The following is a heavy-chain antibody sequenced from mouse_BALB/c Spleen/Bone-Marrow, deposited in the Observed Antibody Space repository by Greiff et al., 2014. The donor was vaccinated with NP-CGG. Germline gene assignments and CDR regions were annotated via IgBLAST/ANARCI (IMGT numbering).Heavy chain of an antibody. CDR1: GYTFTSYW. V-gene: IGHV1-87*01. J-gene: IGHJ4*01. D-gene: IGHD4-1*01. CDR2: IYPGDGDT. Sequence: VQLQQSGAELARPGASVKLSCKASGYTFTSYWMQWVKQRPGQGLEWIGAIYPGDGDTRYTQKFKGKATLTADKSSSTAYMQLSSLASEDSAVYYCAREGWDEDYAMDYCGQGTSVTVSS. CDR3: AREGWDEDYAMDY.